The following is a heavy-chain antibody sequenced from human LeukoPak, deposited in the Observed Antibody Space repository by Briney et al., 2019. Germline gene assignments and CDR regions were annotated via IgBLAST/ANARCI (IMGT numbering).Heavy chain of an antibody. Sequence: GGSLRLSCAASGFTFSSYWMHWVRQAPGKGLVWVSRINSDGSSTSYADSVKGRFTISRDNAKNTLYLQMNSLRAEDTAVNYCARDRGSYSGSYREYFQHWGQGTLVTVSS. D-gene: IGHD1-26*01. V-gene: IGHV3-74*01. CDR3: ARDRGSYSGSYREYFQH. J-gene: IGHJ1*01. CDR2: INSDGSST. CDR1: GFTFSSYW.